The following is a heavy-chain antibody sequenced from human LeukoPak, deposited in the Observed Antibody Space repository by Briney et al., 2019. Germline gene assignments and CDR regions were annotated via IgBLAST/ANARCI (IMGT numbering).Heavy chain of an antibody. Sequence: GGSLRLSCAASEFTFSSYAMSWVRQAPGKGLEWVSIIIGSGDNTYYADSVKGRFTISRDNAKNSLYLQMNSLRVEETAVYYCARDFSWRQFDYWGLGTLVTVSS. J-gene: IGHJ4*02. CDR2: IIGSGDNT. CDR3: ARDFSWRQFDY. CDR1: EFTFSSYA. V-gene: IGHV3-23*01.